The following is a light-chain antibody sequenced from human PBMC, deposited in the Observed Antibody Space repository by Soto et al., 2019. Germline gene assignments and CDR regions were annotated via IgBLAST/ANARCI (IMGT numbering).Light chain of an antibody. V-gene: IGKV1-39*01. CDR2: AAS. CDR3: QQRYSSPPT. Sequence: DFHVTQTPSSLSASVGYRFTITCRASQSIRKHLNWYQQKTGKAPKLLIFAASSLQSGVPSRFSGSRSGPDVTLTISSLQPEDVETYYCQQRYSSPPTCGQGTKVDIK. J-gene: IGKJ1*01. CDR1: QSIRKH.